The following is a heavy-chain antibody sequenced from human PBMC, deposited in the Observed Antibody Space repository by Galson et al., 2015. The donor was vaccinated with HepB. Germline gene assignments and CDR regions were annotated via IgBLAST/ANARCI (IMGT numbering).Heavy chain of an antibody. Sequence: NDYAVSVKSRIMINADTSKNQFSLQLNSVTPEDTAVYYCARALSGYRSTWTYYFDYWGQGSLVTVSS. CDR3: ARALSGYRSTWTYYFDY. CDR2: N. J-gene: IGHJ4*02. D-gene: IGHD6-13*01. V-gene: IGHV6-1*01.